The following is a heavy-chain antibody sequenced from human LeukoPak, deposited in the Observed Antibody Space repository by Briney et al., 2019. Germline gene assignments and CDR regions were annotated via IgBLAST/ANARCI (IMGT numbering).Heavy chain of an antibody. J-gene: IGHJ4*02. V-gene: IGHV3-64*01. Sequence: GGSLRLSCAASGFTFSTYAMHWVRQAPGKGLQYVSAISSNGGSTYYANSVKGRFTISRDNSKNTLYLQMNSLRAEDTAVYYCAKDAPILYYYDSSGPYDYWGQGTLVTVSS. CDR1: GFTFSTYA. CDR2: ISSNGGST. CDR3: AKDAPILYYYDSSGPYDY. D-gene: IGHD3-22*01.